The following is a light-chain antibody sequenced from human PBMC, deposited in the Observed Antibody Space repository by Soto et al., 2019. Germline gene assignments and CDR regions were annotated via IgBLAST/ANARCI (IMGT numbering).Light chain of an antibody. CDR3: QQYYSIPPWT. CDR2: WAS. Sequence: DIVMTQSPDSLAVSLGERATINCKSSQSVLYSSNNKNYLAWYQQTPGQPPKLLINWASIRESGVPDRFSGSGSGTDFTLTISSPQAEDVAVYYCQQYYSIPPWTFGQGTKVEIK. CDR1: QSVLYSSNNKNY. J-gene: IGKJ1*01. V-gene: IGKV4-1*01.